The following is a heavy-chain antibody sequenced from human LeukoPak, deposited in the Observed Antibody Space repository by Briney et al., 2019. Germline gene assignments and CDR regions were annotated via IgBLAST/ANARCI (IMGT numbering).Heavy chain of an antibody. CDR1: GFTFSNYA. D-gene: IGHD3-16*01. CDR3: ARDFGPRLYAFDV. CDR2: ISVSSRNVI. Sequence: GGSLRLSCAASGFTFSNYAMSWVRRAPGKGLEWLSYISVSSRNVIDYADSVKGRFTISRDDAKNSLYLQMNSLRAEDTAVYFCARDFGPRLYAFDVWGQGTMITVSS. J-gene: IGHJ3*01. V-gene: IGHV3-48*04.